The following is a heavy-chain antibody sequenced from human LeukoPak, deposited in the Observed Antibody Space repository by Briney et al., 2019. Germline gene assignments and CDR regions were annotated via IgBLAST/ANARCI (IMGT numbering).Heavy chain of an antibody. V-gene: IGHV3-30*04. CDR1: GFTFSSYA. D-gene: IGHD2-15*01. CDR3: ARDSDYCSGGSCYYFDY. CDR2: ISYDGSNK. Sequence: PGGSLRLSCAASGFTFSSYAMHWVRQAPGKGLEWVAVISYDGSNKYYADSVKGRFTISRDNSKNTLYLQMNILRAEDTAVYYCARDSDYCSGGSCYYFDYWGQGTLVTVSS. J-gene: IGHJ4*02.